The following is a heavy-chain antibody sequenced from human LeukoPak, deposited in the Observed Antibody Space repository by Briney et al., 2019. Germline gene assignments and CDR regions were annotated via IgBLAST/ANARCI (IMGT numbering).Heavy chain of an antibody. CDR2: IYYSGST. D-gene: IGHD2-15*01. CDR1: GGSICSYY. V-gene: IGHV4-59*01. Sequence: PSETLSLTCTVSGGSICSYYWSWIRQPPGKGLEWIGYIYYSGSTNYNPSLKSRVTISVDTSKNQFSLKLSSVTAADTAVYYCARGVVVAAIVDYWGQGTLVTVSS. J-gene: IGHJ4*02. CDR3: ARGVVVAAIVDY.